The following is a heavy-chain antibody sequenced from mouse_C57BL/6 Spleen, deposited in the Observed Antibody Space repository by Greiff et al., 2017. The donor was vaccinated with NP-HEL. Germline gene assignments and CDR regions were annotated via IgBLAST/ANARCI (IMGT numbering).Heavy chain of an antibody. V-gene: IGHV5-16*01. CDR3: ARDGWPSLDY. D-gene: IGHD1-1*02. CDR1: GFTFSDYY. Sequence: EVQVVESEGGLVQPGSSMKLSCTASGFTFSDYYMAWVRQVPEKGLEWVANINYDGSSTYYLDSLKSRFIISRDNAKNILYLQMSSLKSEDTATYYCARDGWPSLDYWGQGTTLTVSS. J-gene: IGHJ2*01. CDR2: INYDGSST.